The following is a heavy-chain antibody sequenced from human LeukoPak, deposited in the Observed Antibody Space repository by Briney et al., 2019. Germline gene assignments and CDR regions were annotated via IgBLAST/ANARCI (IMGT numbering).Heavy chain of an antibody. CDR1: GFSVSSKY. CDR3: ARGTSAGGPISPFDF. V-gene: IGHV3-53*01. J-gene: IGHJ4*02. Sequence: GGSLRLSCAASGFSVSSKYMSWVRQAPGKGLEWVSVIYGGGSTYYADSVKGRFSISRDNAKNTVYLQMNSLRAEDTGIYYCARGTSAGGPISPFDFWGQGTVVTVSS. D-gene: IGHD6-13*01. CDR2: IYGGGST.